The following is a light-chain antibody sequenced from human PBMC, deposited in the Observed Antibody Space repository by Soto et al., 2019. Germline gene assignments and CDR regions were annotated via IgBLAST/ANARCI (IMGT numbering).Light chain of an antibody. J-gene: IGKJ4*01. CDR3: QQLNSYPLT. CDR1: QRIGSW. V-gene: IGKV1-5*01. Sequence: DIQMTQSPSTLSASVGDRVSITCRASQRIGSWLAWYQQKPGKVPKLLIYDASTLISGVPSRFSGTGSGTEFTLTISSLQPEDFATYHCQQLNSYPLTFGGGTKVDIK. CDR2: DAS.